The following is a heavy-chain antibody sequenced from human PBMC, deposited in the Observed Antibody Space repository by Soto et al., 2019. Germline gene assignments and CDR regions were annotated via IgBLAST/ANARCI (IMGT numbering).Heavy chain of an antibody. Sequence: GGSLRLSCAASGFTFDDYAMHWVRQAPGKGLEWVSGISWNSGNIGYADSVKGRFTISRDNAKNSVYLQMNSLRAEDTAFYYSAKGNMYSSSCHFAYWGQGTLVPVSS. J-gene: IGHJ4*02. CDR1: GFTFDDYA. D-gene: IGHD6-13*01. CDR2: ISWNSGNI. V-gene: IGHV3-9*01. CDR3: AKGNMYSSSCHFAY.